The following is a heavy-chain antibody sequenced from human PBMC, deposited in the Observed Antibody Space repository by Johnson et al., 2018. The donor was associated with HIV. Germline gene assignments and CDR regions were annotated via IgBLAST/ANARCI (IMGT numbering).Heavy chain of an antibody. CDR3: ARVKIAFDM. V-gene: IGHV3-7*05. J-gene: IGHJ3*02. CDR1: GFTLKTSW. Sequence: MQLVESGGGLVQSGGSLRLSCAVSGFTLKTSWMSWVRQAPGKGLEWVANINHDGSEKYYVESVKGRFTISRDNAKNVLYLHMNSLSVEDTAVYYCARVKIAFDMWGQGTLVTVPS. CDR2: INHDGSEK.